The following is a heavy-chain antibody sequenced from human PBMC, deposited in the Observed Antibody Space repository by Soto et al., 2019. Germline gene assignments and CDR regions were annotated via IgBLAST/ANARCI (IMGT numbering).Heavy chain of an antibody. D-gene: IGHD3-22*01. CDR1: GGSISSSNW. J-gene: IGHJ6*02. CDR3: ARSPDSSGYYPRRYYYGMDV. CDR2: IYHSGST. Sequence: SETLSLTCAVSGGSISSSNWWSWVRKPPGKGMEWIGEIYHSGSTNYNPSLKSRVTISVDKSKNQFSLKLSSVTAADTAVYYCARSPDSSGYYPRRYYYGMDVWGQGTTVTVSS. V-gene: IGHV4-4*02.